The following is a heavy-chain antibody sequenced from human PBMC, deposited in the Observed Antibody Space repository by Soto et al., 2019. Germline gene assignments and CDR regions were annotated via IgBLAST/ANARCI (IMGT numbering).Heavy chain of an antibody. Sequence: EVQLVQSGAEVKKPGESLKISCKGSGYSFTSYWIGWVRQMPGKGLAWMGIIYPGDSDTRYSPSFQGQVTISADKSISTAYLQGSSLKASDTAMYYCARQVTGRATVRYFDLWGRGTLVTVSS. CDR1: GYSFTSYW. J-gene: IGHJ2*01. CDR3: ARQVTGRATVRYFDL. D-gene: IGHD4-17*01. V-gene: IGHV5-51*01. CDR2: IYPGDSDT.